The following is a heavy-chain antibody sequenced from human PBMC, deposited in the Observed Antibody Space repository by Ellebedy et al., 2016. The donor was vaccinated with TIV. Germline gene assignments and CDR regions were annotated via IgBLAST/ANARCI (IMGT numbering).Heavy chain of an antibody. CDR1: GYTFTSDL. V-gene: IGHV1-46*01. CDR2: INPSGGGT. J-gene: IGHJ6*02. Sequence: AASVKVSCKASGYTFTSDLIHWVRQAPGQGLEWMGIINPSGGGTGYAQKFQGRVTMTRDTSASTVYMELSSLRSEDTAVYYCARAPSVDPHMDVWGQGTTVTVSS. D-gene: IGHD6-19*01. CDR3: ARAPSVDPHMDV.